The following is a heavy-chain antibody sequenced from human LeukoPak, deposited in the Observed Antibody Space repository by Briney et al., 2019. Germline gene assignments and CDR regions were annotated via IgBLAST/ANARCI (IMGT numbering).Heavy chain of an antibody. D-gene: IGHD6-19*01. CDR2: ISDSGGNT. CDR1: GFTFSSYV. Sequence: GGSLRLSCAASGFTFSSYVMSWVRQAPGKGLEWVSSISDSGGNTDYADSVKGRFTISRDNSKNTLYLQMNSLRAEDTAVYYCAKDLNAVAGLFDYWGQGTLVTVSS. V-gene: IGHV3-23*01. J-gene: IGHJ4*02. CDR3: AKDLNAVAGLFDY.